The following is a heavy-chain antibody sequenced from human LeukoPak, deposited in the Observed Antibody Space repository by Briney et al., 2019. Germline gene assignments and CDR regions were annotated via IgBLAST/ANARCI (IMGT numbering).Heavy chain of an antibody. CDR3: ARGTIFGVVMSE. CDR1: GYTFTSYA. J-gene: IGHJ4*02. Sequence: SVKVSCKASGYTFTSYAISWVRQAPGQGLEWMGGIIPIFGTANYAQKFQGRVTITTDESTSTAYMELSSLRSEDTAVYYCARGTIFGVVMSEWGQGTLVTVSS. D-gene: IGHD3-3*01. CDR2: IIPIFGTA. V-gene: IGHV1-69*05.